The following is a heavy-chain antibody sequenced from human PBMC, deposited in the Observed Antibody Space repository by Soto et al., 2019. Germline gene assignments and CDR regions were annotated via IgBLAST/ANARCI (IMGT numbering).Heavy chain of an antibody. V-gene: IGHV1-3*01. CDR1: GYTFTSYA. J-gene: IGHJ5*02. CDR3: ARGGGWYVWFDP. D-gene: IGHD6-19*01. Sequence: GASVKVSCKASGYTFTSYAMHWVRQAPGQRPEWMGWINAGNGNTKYSQKFQGRVTITRDTSASTAYMELSSLRSEDTAVYYCARGGGWYVWFDPWGQGTLVTVSS. CDR2: INAGNGNT.